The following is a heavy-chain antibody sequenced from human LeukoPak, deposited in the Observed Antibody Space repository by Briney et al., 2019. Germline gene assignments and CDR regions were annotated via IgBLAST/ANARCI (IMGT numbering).Heavy chain of an antibody. CDR1: GGSISIGGYS. CDR3: ARGGLRPDY. J-gene: IGHJ4*02. V-gene: IGHV4-30-2*01. CDR2: IYHSGST. D-gene: IGHD4-17*01. Sequence: SETLSLTWAVSGGSISIGGYSWSWIRQPPGKGLEWIGYIYHSGSTYYNPSLKRRVTISVDRSKNQFSLKLSSVTAADTAVYYCARGGLRPDYWGQGTLVTVSS.